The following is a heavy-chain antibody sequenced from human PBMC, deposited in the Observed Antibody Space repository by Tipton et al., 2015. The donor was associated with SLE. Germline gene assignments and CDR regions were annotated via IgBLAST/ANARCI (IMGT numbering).Heavy chain of an antibody. CDR1: GGSISSSSFY. CDR3: ARLVGGWHYFDY. D-gene: IGHD6-19*01. V-gene: IGHV4-39*07. J-gene: IGHJ4*02. Sequence: TLSLTCTVSGGSISSSSFYWGWIRQSPGKGLEWIGSVYHNGITDYNPSLRSRVTTSVDTSKNHFSLKVRSVTAADTAVYYCARLVGGWHYFDYWGQGMLVSVSS. CDR2: VYHNGIT.